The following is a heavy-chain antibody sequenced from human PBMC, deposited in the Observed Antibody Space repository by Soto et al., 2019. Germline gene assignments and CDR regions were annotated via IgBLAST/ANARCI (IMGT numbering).Heavy chain of an antibody. CDR2: VFPADSDT. CDR3: ARTAAAGKYYYGVDV. CDR1: GYSFTSYW. D-gene: IGHD6-13*01. V-gene: IGHV5-51*01. Sequence: ESLKISCKGSGYSFTSYWIGWVRQMPGRGLEWMAIVFPADSDTRYSPSFQGQVTISADKSFSTAYLQWSSLKASDTAMYYCARTAAAGKYYYGVDVWGQGTTVTVSS. J-gene: IGHJ6*02.